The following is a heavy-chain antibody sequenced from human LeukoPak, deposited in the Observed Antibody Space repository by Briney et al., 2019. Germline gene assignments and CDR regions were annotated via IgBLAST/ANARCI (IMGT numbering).Heavy chain of an antibody. Sequence: PGGSLRLSCAASGFTFSDYYMNWIRQAPGKGLEWIASMRSSGSTIKYADSVKGRFTISRDNAKNSLFLQMSSLRDEDTAVYYCARDEYSGYDSPYYYYYMDVWGKGTTVTISS. D-gene: IGHD5-12*01. V-gene: IGHV3-11*04. CDR3: ARDEYSGYDSPYYYYYMDV. CDR1: GFTFSDYY. CDR2: MRSSGSTI. J-gene: IGHJ6*03.